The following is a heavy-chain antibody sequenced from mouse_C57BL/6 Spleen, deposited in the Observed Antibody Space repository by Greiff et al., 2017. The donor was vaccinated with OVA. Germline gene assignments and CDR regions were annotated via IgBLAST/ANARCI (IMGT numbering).Heavy chain of an antibody. Sequence: QVQLQQSGPGLVQPSQSLSITCTASGFSLTSYCVHWVRQSPGKGLEWLGVIWSGGSTDYNAAFISRLSISKDNSKSQVFCKMNRLQADDTAIYYCARAYYSKSGYFDVWGTGTTVTVAS. V-gene: IGHV2-2*01. CDR3: ARAYYSKSGYFDV. J-gene: IGHJ1*03. D-gene: IGHD2-5*01. CDR1: GFSLTSYC. CDR2: IWSGGST.